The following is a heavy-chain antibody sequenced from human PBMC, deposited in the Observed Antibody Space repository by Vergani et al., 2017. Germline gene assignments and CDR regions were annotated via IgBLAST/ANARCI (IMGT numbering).Heavy chain of an antibody. Sequence: EVQLVESGGGLVKPGGSLRLSCAASGFTFSSYSMNWVRQAPGKGLEWVSSISSSSSYIYYADSVKGRFTISRDNAKNSLYLQMNSLRAEDTAVYYCATETGTTGGFDYWGQGTLVTASS. J-gene: IGHJ4*02. CDR1: GFTFSSYS. CDR3: ATETGTTGGFDY. D-gene: IGHD1-7*01. CDR2: ISSSSSYI. V-gene: IGHV3-21*01.